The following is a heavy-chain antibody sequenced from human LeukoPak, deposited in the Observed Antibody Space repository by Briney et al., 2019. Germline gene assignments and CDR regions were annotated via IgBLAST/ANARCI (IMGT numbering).Heavy chain of an antibody. CDR3: ASSPRITMVRGVIRWFDP. D-gene: IGHD3-10*01. CDR2: IIPIFGTA. CDR1: GGTFSSYA. Sequence: SVKVSCKASGGTFSSYAISWVRQAPGQGLEWMGGIIPIFGTANYAQKLQGRVTITADESTSTAYMELSSLRSEDTAVYYCASSPRITMVRGVIRWFDPWGQGTLVTVSS. V-gene: IGHV1-69*13. J-gene: IGHJ5*02.